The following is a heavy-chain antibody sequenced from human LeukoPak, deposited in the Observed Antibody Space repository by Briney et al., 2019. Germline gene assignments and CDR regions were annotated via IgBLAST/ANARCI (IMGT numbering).Heavy chain of an antibody. J-gene: IGHJ3*02. V-gene: IGHV3-15*01. D-gene: IGHD3-10*01. CDR1: GFTLTNDF. CDR2: IKSEIEGGTT. CDR3: ALAWFGESRDGLDI. Sequence: GGSLRLSCAASGFTLTNDFMTWVRQAPGKGLECVGRIKSEIEGGTTDHAASVKGRFAISRDESTNTLFLQMNSLRNEDTAVYYCALAWFGESRDGLDIWGRGSMVVVSS.